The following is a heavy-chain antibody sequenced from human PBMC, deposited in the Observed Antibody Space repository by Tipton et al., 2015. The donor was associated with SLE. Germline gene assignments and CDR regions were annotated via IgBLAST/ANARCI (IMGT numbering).Heavy chain of an antibody. V-gene: IGHV4-59*03. CDR3: ANYHYDATGSQSVKY. CDR1: GGSFSGYY. CDR2: VFYSGSSDFYRA. J-gene: IGHJ4*02. D-gene: IGHD3-16*01. Sequence: GLVKPSETLSVTCAIYGGSFSGYYWSWIRQPPGKGLECLGYVFYSGSSDFYRAHYSPSLMSRVIISVDSSKNQFSLRLTSVTAADTAVYYCANYHYDATGSQSVKYWGQGALVTVSS.